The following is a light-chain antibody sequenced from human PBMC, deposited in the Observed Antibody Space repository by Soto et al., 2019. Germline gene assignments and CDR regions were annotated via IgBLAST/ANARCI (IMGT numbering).Light chain of an antibody. CDR3: QQYGSPT. Sequence: EILLTQSPGTLSLSPWERATLSCRASQSVSSIYLAWYQQKPGQAPRLLIYGASSRATGIPDRFSGSGSGTDFTLTISRLEPEDFAVYYCQQYGSPTFGQGTRLEIK. J-gene: IGKJ5*01. CDR2: GAS. CDR1: QSVSSIY. V-gene: IGKV3-20*01.